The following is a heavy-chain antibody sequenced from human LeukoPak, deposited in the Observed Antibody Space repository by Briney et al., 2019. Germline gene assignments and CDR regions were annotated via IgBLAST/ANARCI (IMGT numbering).Heavy chain of an antibody. CDR1: GFTFSSYS. CDR2: ISSSSSTI. Sequence: GGSLRLSCAASGFTFSSYSMNWVRQAPGEGLEWVSYISSSSSTIYYADSVKGRFTISRDNAKNSLYLQMNSLRAEDTAVYYCARGGNRGYFDWFPNYWGQGTLVTVSS. D-gene: IGHD3-9*01. J-gene: IGHJ4*02. V-gene: IGHV3-48*04. CDR3: ARGGNRGYFDWFPNY.